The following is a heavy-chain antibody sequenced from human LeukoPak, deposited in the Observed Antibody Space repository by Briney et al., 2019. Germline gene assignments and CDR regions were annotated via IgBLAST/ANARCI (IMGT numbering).Heavy chain of an antibody. Sequence: GGSLRLTCTVSGFTVSSNPMSWVRQAPGKGLEWVSFIYSGGNTHYSDSVKGRFTISRDNSKNTLYLQMNSLRAEDTAVYYCARRAGEYSHPYDYWGQGTLVTVSS. CDR3: ARRAGEYSHPYDY. CDR2: IYSGGNT. D-gene: IGHD4-17*01. J-gene: IGHJ4*02. CDR1: GFTVSSNP. V-gene: IGHV3-53*01.